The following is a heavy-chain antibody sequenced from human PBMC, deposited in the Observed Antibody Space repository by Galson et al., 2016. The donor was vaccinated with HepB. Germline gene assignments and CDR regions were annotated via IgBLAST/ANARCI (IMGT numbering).Heavy chain of an antibody. CDR1: GGSFSGYY. CDR2: INHSGST. J-gene: IGHJ6*02. V-gene: IGHV4-34*01. D-gene: IGHD3-3*01. Sequence: ETLSLTCGVYGGSFSGYYWNWIRQPPGRGLEWIGEINHSGSTNYNPSLKSRVTISVDTSKNQFSLKLSSVTAADTAVYYCARELRFSTGSYYVGMDVWGLGTTVIVSS. CDR3: ARELRFSTGSYYVGMDV.